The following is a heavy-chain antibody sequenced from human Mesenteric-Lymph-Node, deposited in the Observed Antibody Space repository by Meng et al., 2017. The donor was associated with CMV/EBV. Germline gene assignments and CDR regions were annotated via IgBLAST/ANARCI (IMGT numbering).Heavy chain of an antibody. Sequence: VSGDSLGSGTYYLSWLRQPPGRGLEWIGYLYYTGSPHYNPSLGSRVTISVDTSKNQFSLKLSSVTAADTAVYYCARGTNYYGSGDYWGQGALVTVSS. V-gene: IGHV4-61*01. J-gene: IGHJ4*02. CDR3: ARGTNYYGSGDY. CDR2: LYYTGSP. D-gene: IGHD3-10*01. CDR1: GDSLGSGTYY.